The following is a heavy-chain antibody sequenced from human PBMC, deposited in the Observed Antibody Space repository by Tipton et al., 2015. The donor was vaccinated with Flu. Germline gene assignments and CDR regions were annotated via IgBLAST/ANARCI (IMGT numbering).Heavy chain of an antibody. Sequence: TLSLTCAVYGGSFSGYYWSWIRQPPGKGLEWIGEINHSGSTNYNPSLKSRVTISVDTSKNQFSLKLSSVTAADTAVYYCARARDFWSGYWRRYFDLWGRGTLVTVSS. CDR3: ARARDFWSGYWRRYFDL. CDR1: GGSFSGYY. V-gene: IGHV4-34*01. J-gene: IGHJ2*01. D-gene: IGHD3-3*01. CDR2: INHSGST.